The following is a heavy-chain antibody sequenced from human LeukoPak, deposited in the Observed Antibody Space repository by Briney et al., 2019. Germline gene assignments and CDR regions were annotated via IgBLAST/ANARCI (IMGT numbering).Heavy chain of an antibody. D-gene: IGHD2/OR15-2a*01. CDR2: ISAYNGNT. V-gene: IGHV1-18*01. J-gene: IGHJ4*02. Sequence: ASVKVSCKASGYTFTSYGISWVRQAPGQGLEWMGWISAYNGNTNYAQKLQGRVTMTTGTSTSTAYMELSSLRAEDTAVYYCAKRGVPGSMYYFDYWGQGTLVTVPS. CDR1: GYTFTSYG. CDR3: AKRGVPGSMYYFDY.